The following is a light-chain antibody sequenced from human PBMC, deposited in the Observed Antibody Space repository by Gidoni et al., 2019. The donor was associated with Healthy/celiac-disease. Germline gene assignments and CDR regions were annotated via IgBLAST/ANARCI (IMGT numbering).Light chain of an antibody. CDR1: SSDVGGYNY. Sequence: QSALTQPAPVSGSPGQSFTIFCIGTSSDVGGYNYVSWYQQHPGKAPKLMIYDVSNRPSGVSNRFSGSKSGNTASLTISGLQAEDEADYYCSSYTSSSTPWVFGGGTKLTVL. CDR2: DVS. CDR3: SSYTSSSTPWV. V-gene: IGLV2-14*01. J-gene: IGLJ3*02.